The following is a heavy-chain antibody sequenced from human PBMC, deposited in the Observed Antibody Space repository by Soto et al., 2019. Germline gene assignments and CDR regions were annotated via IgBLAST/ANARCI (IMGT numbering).Heavy chain of an antibody. V-gene: IGHV1-3*01. D-gene: IGHD2-2*01. CDR1: GYTFTSYA. Sequence: QVQLVQSGAEVKKPGASVKVSCKASGYTFTSYAMHWVRQAPGQRLEWMGWINAGNGNTKYSQKFQGRVTITRDTSASTAYMELSSLRSEDTAVYYCARDGGLYSSSTSCHGDYYYYMDVWGKGTTVTVSS. J-gene: IGHJ6*03. CDR2: INAGNGNT. CDR3: ARDGGLYSSSTSCHGDYYYYMDV.